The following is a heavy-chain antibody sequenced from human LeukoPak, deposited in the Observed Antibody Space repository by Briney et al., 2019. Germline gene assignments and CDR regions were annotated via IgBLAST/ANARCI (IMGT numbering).Heavy chain of an antibody. D-gene: IGHD3-10*01. CDR1: GYTFTGYY. Sequence: KVSCKASGYTFTGYYMHWVRQMPGKGLEWMGIIYPGDSDTRYSPSFQGQVTISADKSISTAYLHWSSLKASDTAMYYCTSSPYYGSGSRWGQGTLVTVSS. J-gene: IGHJ4*02. CDR2: IYPGDSDT. CDR3: TSSPYYGSGSR. V-gene: IGHV5-51*01.